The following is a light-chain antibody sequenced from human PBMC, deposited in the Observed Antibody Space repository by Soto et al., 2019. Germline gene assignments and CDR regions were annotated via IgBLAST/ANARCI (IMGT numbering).Light chain of an antibody. Sequence: DIQMTQSPSTLSASVGDRVTITCRASQSINSWLAWYQQKPGKAPKLLIYKASSLESGVPSRFSGSGSGTEFTLTISSLQPDDFATYYCQQYNSLWTFGQGTKLEIK. CDR2: KAS. J-gene: IGKJ1*01. CDR3: QQYNSLWT. V-gene: IGKV1-5*03. CDR1: QSINSW.